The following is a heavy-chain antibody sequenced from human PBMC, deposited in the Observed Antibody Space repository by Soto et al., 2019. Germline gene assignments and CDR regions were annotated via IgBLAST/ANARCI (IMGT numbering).Heavy chain of an antibody. CDR1: GYTFTGYY. D-gene: IGHD2-2*01. J-gene: IGHJ6*02. CDR3: ARERYQVISDGMDV. CDR2: INPETGGT. Sequence: ASVKVSCKASGYTFTGYYVHWVREAPGQGLEWMGWINPETGGTSYAQKFQGRVTLSRDTSINTAYLELSRLRFDDAAVYFCARERYQVISDGMDVWGQGATVTVSS. V-gene: IGHV1-2*02.